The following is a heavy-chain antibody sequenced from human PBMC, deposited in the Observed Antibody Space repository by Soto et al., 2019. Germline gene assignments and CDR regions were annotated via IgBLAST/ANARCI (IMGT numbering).Heavy chain of an antibody. CDR2: ISYDGSNK. J-gene: IGHJ4*02. D-gene: IGHD1-26*01. CDR3: ARDLLRFVGAIDY. CDR1: GFTFSSYA. V-gene: IGHV3-30-3*01. Sequence: GGSLRLSCAASGFTFSSYAMHWVRQAPGKGLEWVAVISYDGSNKYYADSVKGRFTISRDNSKNTLYLQMNSLRAEDTAVYYCARDLLRFVGAIDYWGQGTLVTVSS.